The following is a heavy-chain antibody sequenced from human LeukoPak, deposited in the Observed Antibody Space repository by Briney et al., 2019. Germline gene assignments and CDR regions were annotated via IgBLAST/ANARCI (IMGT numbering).Heavy chain of an antibody. V-gene: IGHV4-39*07. Sequence: PSETLSLTCTVSGGSISSSAYYWGWIRQPPGKGLEWIGSMFYSGSTNYNPSLKSRVTISVDTSKNQFSLKLSSVTAADTAVYYCARGRFGSVWGKGTTVTVSS. CDR2: MFYSGST. CDR3: ARGRFGSV. CDR1: GGSISSSAYY. J-gene: IGHJ6*04. D-gene: IGHD3-16*01.